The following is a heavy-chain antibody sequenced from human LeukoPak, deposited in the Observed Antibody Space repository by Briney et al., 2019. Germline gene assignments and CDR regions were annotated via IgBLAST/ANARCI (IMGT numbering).Heavy chain of an antibody. CDR2: IYYSGST. Sequence: SETLSLTCTVSGGSISSYYWSWIRQPPGKGLEWIGFIYYSGSTNYNPSLKSRVTISVETSKNQFSLKLSSVTAADTAVYYCARHAGQYYDSSGYYPFWGQGTLVTVSS. CDR1: GGSISSYY. D-gene: IGHD3-22*01. CDR3: ARHAGQYYDSSGYYPF. J-gene: IGHJ4*02. V-gene: IGHV4-59*08.